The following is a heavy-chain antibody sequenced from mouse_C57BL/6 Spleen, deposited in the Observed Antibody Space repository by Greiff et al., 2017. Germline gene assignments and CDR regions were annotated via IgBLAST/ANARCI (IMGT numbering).Heavy chain of an antibody. Sequence: QVQLQQSGAELARLGASVKMSCKASGYTFTSYTMHWVKQRPGQGLEWIGYINPSSGYTKYNQKFKDKATLTADKSSSTAYMQLSSLTSEDSAVYYCARSGMVTADYWGQGTTLTVSS. V-gene: IGHV1-4*01. CDR3: ARSGMVTADY. D-gene: IGHD2-2*01. J-gene: IGHJ2*01. CDR2: INPSSGYT. CDR1: GYTFTSYT.